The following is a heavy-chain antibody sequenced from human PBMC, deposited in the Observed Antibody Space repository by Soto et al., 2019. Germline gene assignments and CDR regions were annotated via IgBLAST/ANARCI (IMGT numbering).Heavy chain of an antibody. J-gene: IGHJ4*02. CDR2: INHSGST. CDR3: ARQGYYDILTGFDNLLFDY. V-gene: IGHV4-34*01. CDR1: GGSFSGYY. Sequence: SETLSLTCAVYGGSFSGYYWSWIRQPPGKGLEWIGEINHSGSTNYNPSLESRVTISIDTSKNQFSLKLSSVTAADTAVYYCARQGYYDILTGFDNLLFDYWGQGTLVTVS. D-gene: IGHD3-9*01.